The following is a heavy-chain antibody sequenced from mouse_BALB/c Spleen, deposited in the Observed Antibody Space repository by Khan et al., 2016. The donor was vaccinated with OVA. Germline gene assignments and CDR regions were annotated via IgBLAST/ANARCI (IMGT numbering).Heavy chain of an antibody. CDR3: AKSGDRSFDY. CDR2: IFPNSGGS. Sequence: EVQLQESGPELVKPGASVRISCKASGYTFTDYNMDWVKQSHGKSLEWVGYIFPNSGGSVYNQKFKTKATSIGKRSSTPAYMELRGLTFEDSAVSYCAKSGDRSFDYWGQGTLVTVSA. D-gene: IGHD2-13*01. CDR1: GYTFTDYN. J-gene: IGHJ3*01. V-gene: IGHV1S29*02.